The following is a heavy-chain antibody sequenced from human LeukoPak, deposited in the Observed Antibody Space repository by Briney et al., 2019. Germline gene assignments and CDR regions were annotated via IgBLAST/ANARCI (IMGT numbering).Heavy chain of an antibody. CDR1: GGSISSSSYH. CDR3: ARSDSYYGMDV. V-gene: IGHV4-39*01. CDR2: IYYSGST. J-gene: IGHJ6*02. Sequence: SETLSLTCTVSGGSISSSSYHWGWIRQPPGKGLEWIGSIYYSGSTYYNPSLKSRVTISVDTSKNQFSLKLSSVTAADTAVYYCARSDSYYGMDVWGQGTTVTVSS.